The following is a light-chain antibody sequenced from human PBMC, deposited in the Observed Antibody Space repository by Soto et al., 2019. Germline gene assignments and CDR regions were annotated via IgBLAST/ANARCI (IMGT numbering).Light chain of an antibody. CDR1: QTVTSNF. CDR2: GAS. Sequence: EIVLTQSPATLSLSPGERATLSCRASQTVTSNFLAWYQQSPGQAPRLLISGASSRATDVADRFSGSGSGTDYTLSISTLEPEDFAVYSCQQYSTSPYSFGQGTKLEIK. CDR3: QQYSTSPYS. J-gene: IGKJ2*01. V-gene: IGKV3-20*01.